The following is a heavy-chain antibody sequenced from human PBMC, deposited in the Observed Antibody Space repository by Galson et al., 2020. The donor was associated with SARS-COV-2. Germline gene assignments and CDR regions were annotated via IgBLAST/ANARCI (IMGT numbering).Heavy chain of an antibody. CDR1: GASVSGSSYY. Sequence: SETLSLTCTVSGASVSGSSYYWGWLRQPQGKGLEWIGTNYFTGMNYYNSSLRSRVTMSVETTKNQFFLKINSVTAADTSVYYCVRLWNGGNPEVYDSWGQGTLVTVSS. J-gene: IGHJ5*01. V-gene: IGHV4-39*01. D-gene: IGHD1-1*01. CDR2: NYFTGMN. CDR3: VRLWNGGNPEVYDS.